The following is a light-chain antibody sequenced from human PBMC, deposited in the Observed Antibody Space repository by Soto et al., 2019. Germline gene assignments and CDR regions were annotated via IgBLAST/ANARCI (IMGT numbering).Light chain of an antibody. CDR2: DAS. Sequence: DIQMTQSPPTLPALVGDTVTITRRASQRSSSWLAWYQQKPGTAPNLLIYDASSLASGVTSRFSGSGSGTKFTLTIRSLQPDDFATYYCQQYISFPKTFGQGTKVDIK. CDR1: QRSSSW. V-gene: IGKV1-5*01. CDR3: QQYISFPKT. J-gene: IGKJ1*01.